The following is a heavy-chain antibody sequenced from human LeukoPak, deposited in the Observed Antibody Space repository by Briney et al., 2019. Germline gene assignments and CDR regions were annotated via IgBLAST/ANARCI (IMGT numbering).Heavy chain of an antibody. Sequence: NPSETLSLTCTVSGGSISSDYWSWIRQPPGKGLEWIGLIYYSGSTNYNPSLKSRVTISVDTSKNQFSLKLTSVTAADTAVYYCARDSRGHSGYDLDYWGQGTLVTVSS. CDR3: ARDSRGHSGYDLDY. J-gene: IGHJ4*02. CDR1: GGSISSDY. CDR2: IYYSGST. V-gene: IGHV4-59*01. D-gene: IGHD5-12*01.